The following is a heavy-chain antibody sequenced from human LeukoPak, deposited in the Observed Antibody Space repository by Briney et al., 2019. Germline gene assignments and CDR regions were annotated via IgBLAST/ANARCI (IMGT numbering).Heavy chain of an antibody. Sequence: GESLKISCKGSGYSFTSYWIGWVRQMPGKGLEWMGIIYPGGSDTRYSPSFQGQVTISADKSISTAYLQWSSLKASDTAMYYCARRRYYDSSGYYGTALVDYWGQGTLVTVSS. J-gene: IGHJ4*02. CDR1: GYSFTSYW. CDR3: ARRRYYDSSGYYGTALVDY. D-gene: IGHD3-22*01. CDR2: IYPGGSDT. V-gene: IGHV5-51*01.